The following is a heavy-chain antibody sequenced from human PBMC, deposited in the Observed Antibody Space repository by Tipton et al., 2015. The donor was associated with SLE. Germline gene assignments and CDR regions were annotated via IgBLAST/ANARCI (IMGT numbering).Heavy chain of an antibody. CDR3: ARLPPLFGDYSKYFDP. V-gene: IGHV4-61*02. D-gene: IGHD4-17*01. J-gene: IGHJ5*02. Sequence: TLSLTCTVSGAYVSSGYHYWNWIRQSAEKGLEWLGCIYTSGTPNYNPSRGRRVTIALDRSENAVSLEVKSVTAADTAMYYCARLPPLFGDYSKYFDPWGQGTLVTVSS. CDR2: IYTSGTP. CDR1: GAYVSSGYHY.